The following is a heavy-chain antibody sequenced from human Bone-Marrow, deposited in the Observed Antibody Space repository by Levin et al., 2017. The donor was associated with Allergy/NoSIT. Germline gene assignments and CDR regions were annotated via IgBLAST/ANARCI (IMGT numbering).Heavy chain of an antibody. CDR2: ISLYNGKT. CDR1: NYTFTSYA. V-gene: IGHV1-18*03. CDR3: ARGVNGYRYFDH. D-gene: IGHD2-2*03. J-gene: IGHJ4*02. Sequence: GESLKISCKASNYTFTSYAMNWVRQAPGQGLEWMGWISLYNGKTTYSPKFQGRVTMTSDTSTSTAYMELRSLRSDDIAVYYCARGVNGYRYFDHWGQGTLVTVSS.